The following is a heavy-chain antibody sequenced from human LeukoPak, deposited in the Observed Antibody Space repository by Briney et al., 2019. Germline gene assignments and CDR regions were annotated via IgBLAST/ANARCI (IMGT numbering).Heavy chain of an antibody. J-gene: IGHJ4*02. CDR1: GESLSGYF. D-gene: IGHD3-10*01. CDR3: ARRIRGVTVDY. CDR2: ISHGGST. V-gene: IGHV4-34*01. Sequence: SETLSLTCAVYGESLSGYFWTWIRQPPGKGLEWIGEISHGGSTSYNPSLKSRVAMSADTSKNQFSLKLRSVTAADTAVYYCARRIRGVTVDYWGQGTLVTVSS.